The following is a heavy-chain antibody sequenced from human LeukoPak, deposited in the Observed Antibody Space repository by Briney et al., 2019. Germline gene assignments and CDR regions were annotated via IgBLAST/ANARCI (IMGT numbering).Heavy chain of an antibody. V-gene: IGHV3-30*04. CDR2: ISYDGSNK. J-gene: IGHJ4*02. CDR1: GFTFSSYA. Sequence: PGGSLRLSCAASGFTFSSYAMSWVRQAPGKGLEWVAVISYDGSNKYYADSVKGRFTISRDNSKNTLYLQMNSLRAEDTAVYYCARGVEGYYDSSGYPPSPTYYFDYWGQGTLVTVSS. CDR3: ARGVEGYYDSSGYPPSPTYYFDY. D-gene: IGHD3-22*01.